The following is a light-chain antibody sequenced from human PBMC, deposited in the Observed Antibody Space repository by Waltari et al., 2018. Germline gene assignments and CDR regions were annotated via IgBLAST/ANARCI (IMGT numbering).Light chain of an antibody. CDR1: SSDIGAYTF. Sequence: QSALTQPASVSGSPGQSIAISCPGSSSDIGAYTFVPWYQQHPGKAPKLIISSVNERPSGVSNRFSGSKSGNTASLTISGLHPEDEADYYCCSYAGSSLYVFGTGTKLTVL. V-gene: IGLV2-23*02. J-gene: IGLJ1*01. CDR3: CSYAGSSLYV. CDR2: SVN.